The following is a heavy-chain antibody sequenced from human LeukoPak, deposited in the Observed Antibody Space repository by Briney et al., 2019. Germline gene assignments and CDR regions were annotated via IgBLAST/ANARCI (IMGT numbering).Heavy chain of an antibody. CDR1: GFTFSNAW. Sequence: GGSLGLSCAASGFTFSNAWMSWVRQAPGKGLEWVGRIKSKTDGGTTDYAAPVKGRFTISRDDSKNTLYLQMNSLKTEDTAVYYCTTEVYSSGWYFYWGQGTLVTVSS. CDR2: IKSKTDGGTT. CDR3: TTEVYSSGWYFY. V-gene: IGHV3-15*01. J-gene: IGHJ4*02. D-gene: IGHD6-19*01.